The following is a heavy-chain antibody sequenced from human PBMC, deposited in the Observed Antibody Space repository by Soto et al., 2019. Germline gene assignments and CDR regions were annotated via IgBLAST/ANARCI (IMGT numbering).Heavy chain of an antibody. CDR1: GLTFSSYA. Sequence: GGSLRLSCAASGLTFSSYAMSWVRQAPGKGLERESAVSGSGTSTYYADSVKGRFTISRDNSKNTLYLQMNSLRAEDTAVFYCAKHGGDSSGSLYHYMDVWGKGTTVTVSS. J-gene: IGHJ6*03. V-gene: IGHV3-23*01. CDR3: AKHGGDSSGSLYHYMDV. D-gene: IGHD2-15*01. CDR2: VSGSGTST.